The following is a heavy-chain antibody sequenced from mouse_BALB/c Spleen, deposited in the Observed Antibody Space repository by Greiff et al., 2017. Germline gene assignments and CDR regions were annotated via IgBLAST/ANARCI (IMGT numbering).Heavy chain of an antibody. D-gene: IGHD2-14*01. Sequence: QVQLQQSGAELARPGASVKLSCKASGYTFTSYWMQWVKQRPGQGLEWIGAIYPGDGDTRYTQKFKGKATLTADKSSSTAYMQLSSLASEDSAVYYCARHRYDGLDYWGQGTSVTVSS. CDR1: GYTFTSYW. V-gene: IGHV1-87*01. J-gene: IGHJ4*01. CDR2: IYPGDGDT. CDR3: ARHRYDGLDY.